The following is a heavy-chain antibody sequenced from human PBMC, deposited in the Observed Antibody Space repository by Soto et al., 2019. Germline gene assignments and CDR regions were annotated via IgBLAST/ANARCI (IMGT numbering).Heavy chain of an antibody. Sequence: GSLRLSCVASGFTFDRDWMTWVRQATGRGLEWVSAIGTAGDTYYPGSVKGRFTISRENAKNSLYLQMNSLRAGDTAVYYCARARVYMDVWGQGTTVTVPS. V-gene: IGHV3-13*01. J-gene: IGHJ6*02. CDR3: ARARVYMDV. D-gene: IGHD6-13*01. CDR1: GFTFDRDW. CDR2: IGTAGDT.